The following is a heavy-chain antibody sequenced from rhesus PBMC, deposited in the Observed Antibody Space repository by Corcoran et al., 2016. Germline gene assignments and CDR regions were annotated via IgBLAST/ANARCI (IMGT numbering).Heavy chain of an antibody. Sequence: QVQLQESGPGLVKPSETLSVTCAVSGGSISSSYWSWIRQAPGKGLEWIGYIYGSGSSTNYNPSLNSRVTLSVDTSKNQLSLKLSSVTAADTAVYYCASGIAGKYDYWGQGVLVTVSS. V-gene: IGHV4-169*02. J-gene: IGHJ4*01. D-gene: IGHD1-1-1*01. CDR3: ASGIAGKYDY. CDR2: IYGSGSST. CDR1: GGSISSSY.